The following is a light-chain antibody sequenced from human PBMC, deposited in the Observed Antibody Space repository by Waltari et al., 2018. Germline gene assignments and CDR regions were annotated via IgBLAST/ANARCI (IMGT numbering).Light chain of an antibody. V-gene: IGKV3-15*01. J-gene: IGKJ4*01. Sequence: EIVMTQSPATLSVSPGERATLSCRASQSVSSNLAWYQQKPGQAPRLLIYGGSTSATGIPARCSGSGSGTEFTLTISSLQSEDFAVYYWQQYNNWPPAFTFGGGTKVEIK. CDR1: QSVSSN. CDR2: GGS. CDR3: QQYNNWPPAFT.